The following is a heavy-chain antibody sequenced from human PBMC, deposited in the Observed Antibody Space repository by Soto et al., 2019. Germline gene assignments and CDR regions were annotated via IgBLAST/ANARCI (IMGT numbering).Heavy chain of an antibody. Sequence: SVKVSCKASGGTFSRYAISWVRQAPGQGLEWMGGIIPIFGTANYAQKFQGRVTITADESTSTAYMELSSLRFEDTAVYYCARAIVGTTTTGSLDSWGQGTMCTVSS. D-gene: IGHD1-26*01. CDR2: IIPIFGTA. V-gene: IGHV1-69*13. J-gene: IGHJ5*01. CDR3: ARAIVGTTTTGSLDS. CDR1: GGTFSRYA.